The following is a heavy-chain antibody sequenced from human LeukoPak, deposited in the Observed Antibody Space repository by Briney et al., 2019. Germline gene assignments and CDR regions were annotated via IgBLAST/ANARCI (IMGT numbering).Heavy chain of an antibody. CDR3: ARERGSGSYHPFDP. J-gene: IGHJ5*02. Sequence: GGSLRLSCAASGFTFDDYGMSWVRQAPGKGLEWVANIKQDGSEKNYVDSVKGRFTISRDNAKNSLYLQMNSLRADDTAVYYCARERGSGSYHPFDPWGQGTLATVSS. CDR2: IKQDGSEK. D-gene: IGHD3-10*01. CDR1: GFTFDDYG. V-gene: IGHV3-7*01.